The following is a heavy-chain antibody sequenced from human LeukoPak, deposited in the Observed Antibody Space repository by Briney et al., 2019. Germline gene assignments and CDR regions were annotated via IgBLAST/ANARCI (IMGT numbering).Heavy chain of an antibody. D-gene: IGHD3-3*01. V-gene: IGHV1-8*01. Sequence: ASVKVSCKASGYTFTSYDINWVRQATGQGLEWMVWMNPNSGNTGSARKFQGRVTMTRDTSISTAYMELSRLRSDDTAVYYCANSVLPGPLFAPTPDWYFDLWGRGTLVTVSS. CDR3: ANSVLPGPLFAPTPDWYFDL. CDR1: GYTFTSYD. CDR2: MNPNSGNT. J-gene: IGHJ2*01.